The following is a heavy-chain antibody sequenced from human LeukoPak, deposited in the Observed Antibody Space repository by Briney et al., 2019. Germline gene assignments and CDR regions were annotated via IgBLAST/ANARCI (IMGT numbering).Heavy chain of an antibody. V-gene: IGHV1-2*02. J-gene: IGHJ4*02. CDR1: GYTFTGYH. CDR2: INPNSGGT. CDR3: ATNTKSGYALFDY. D-gene: IGHD5-12*01. Sequence: ASVKVSCKASGYTFTGYHMHWVRQAPGQGLEWMGWINPNSGGTNYAQKFQGRVTMTRDTSISTAYMELSRLRSDDTAVYYCATNTKSGYALFDYWGQGTLVTVSS.